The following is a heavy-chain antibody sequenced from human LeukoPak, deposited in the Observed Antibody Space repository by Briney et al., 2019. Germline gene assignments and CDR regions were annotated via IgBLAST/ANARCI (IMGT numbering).Heavy chain of an antibody. Sequence: SETLSLTCTVSGYSISSGYYWGWIRQPPGKGLEWIGSIYHSGSIYYNPSLKSRVTISVDTSKNQFSLKLSSVTAADTAVYYCARQSTGRYADDAFDIWGQGTMVTVSS. V-gene: IGHV4-38-2*02. CDR3: ARQSTGRYADDAFDI. CDR1: GYSISSGYY. CDR2: IYHSGSI. D-gene: IGHD1-14*01. J-gene: IGHJ3*02.